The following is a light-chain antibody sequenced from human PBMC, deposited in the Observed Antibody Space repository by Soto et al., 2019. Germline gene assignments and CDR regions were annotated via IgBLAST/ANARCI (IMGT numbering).Light chain of an antibody. CDR1: QSVSSSY. V-gene: IGKV3-20*01. Sequence: EIVLTQSPGTLSLSPGERATLSCRASQSVSSSYLAWYQQKPGQAPRLLIYGVSSRATDIPDRFSGSGSGTDFTLTISRLEPEDFAVYYCRQDGSSPLAFGGGTKVEIK. CDR2: GVS. CDR3: RQDGSSPLA. J-gene: IGKJ4*01.